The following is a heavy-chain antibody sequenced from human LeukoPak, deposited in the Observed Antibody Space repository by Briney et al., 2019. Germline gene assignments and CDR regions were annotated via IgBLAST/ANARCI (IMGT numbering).Heavy chain of an antibody. D-gene: IGHD6-13*01. CDR3: APDLRGSAWSLDD. Sequence: GMSLRLSCTASGFTFSNYALGWVRQAPGKGLEWVSLISGSGGCTYFADSVKGRFTISRDNSKNTLYLQMDGLRAEDTAIYYCAPDLRGSAWSLDDWGQGTLVTVSS. CDR2: ISGSGGCT. CDR1: GFTFSNYA. J-gene: IGHJ4*02. V-gene: IGHV3-23*01.